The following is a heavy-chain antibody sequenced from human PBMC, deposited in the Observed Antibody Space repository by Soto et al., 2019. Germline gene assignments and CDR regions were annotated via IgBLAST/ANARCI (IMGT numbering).Heavy chain of an antibody. V-gene: IGHV3-23*01. J-gene: IGHJ4*02. CDR3: AKDSSITGTTQNY. D-gene: IGHD1-7*01. CDR1: GFTFSSYA. CDR2: ISGSGGST. Sequence: PGGSLSLSCAASGFTFSSYAMSWVRQAPGKGLEWVSAISGSGGSTYYADSVKGRFTISRDNSKNTLYLQMNSLRAEDTAVYYCAKDSSITGTTQNYWGQGTLVTVSS.